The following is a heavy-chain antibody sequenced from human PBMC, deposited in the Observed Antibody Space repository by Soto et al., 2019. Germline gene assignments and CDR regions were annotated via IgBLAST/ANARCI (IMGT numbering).Heavy chain of an antibody. V-gene: IGHV3-48*02. D-gene: IGHD1-7*01. CDR2: ISSSSSTI. Sequence: EVQLVESGGGLVQPGGSLRLSCAASGFTFSSYSMNWVRQAPGKGLEWVSYISSSSSTIYYADSVKGRFTISRDDANNSRYLQINSLRDEYTAVYYCARAHWNYDYFDYCGQGTLVTVAS. CDR1: GFTFSSYS. J-gene: IGHJ4*02. CDR3: ARAHWNYDYFDY.